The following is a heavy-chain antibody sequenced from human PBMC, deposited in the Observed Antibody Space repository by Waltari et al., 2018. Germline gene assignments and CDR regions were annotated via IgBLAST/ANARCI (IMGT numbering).Heavy chain of an antibody. CDR1: GYTFTSYA. J-gene: IGHJ3*02. D-gene: IGHD6-13*01. CDR2: ISAGNGNT. V-gene: IGHV1-3*01. Sequence: QVQLVQSGAEVKKPGASVKVSCKASGYTFTSYAMHWVRQAPGQRLEWMGWISAGNGNTKYSQKFQGRVTITRDTSASTAYMELSSLRSEDTAVYYCARDVVYSSSWYENAFDIWGQGTMVTVSS. CDR3: ARDVVYSSSWYENAFDI.